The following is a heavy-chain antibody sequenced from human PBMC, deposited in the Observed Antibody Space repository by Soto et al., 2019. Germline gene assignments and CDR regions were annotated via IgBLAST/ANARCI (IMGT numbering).Heavy chain of an antibody. CDR1: GFTFSSYA. CDR3: AKGRGYCSGTSCYVGSDY. CDR2: ISGSGGST. D-gene: IGHD2-2*01. V-gene: IGHV3-23*01. J-gene: IGHJ4*02. Sequence: EVQLLESGGGLVQPGGSLRLSCAASGFTFSSYAMSWVRQAPGKGLEWVSAISGSGGSTYYADSVKGRFTISRDNSKNTLYLQMNSLRAEDTAVYYCAKGRGYCSGTSCYVGSDYWGQGTLVTVSS.